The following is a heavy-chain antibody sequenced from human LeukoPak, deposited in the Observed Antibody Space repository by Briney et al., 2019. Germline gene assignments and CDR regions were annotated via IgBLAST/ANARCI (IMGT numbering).Heavy chain of an antibody. CDR1: GYTFTGYC. D-gene: IGHD4-17*01. Sequence: GASVKISCKASGYTFTGYCMHWVRQAPGQGLGWMGWINPKSAGTNYAQKFQGRVTMTRDTSISTAYMELSRLRSDDTAVYYCARARVTTTLGHGRYYYVDVWGKGTTVTVSS. V-gene: IGHV1-2*02. CDR2: INPKSAGT. CDR3: ARARVTTTLGHGRYYYVDV. J-gene: IGHJ6*03.